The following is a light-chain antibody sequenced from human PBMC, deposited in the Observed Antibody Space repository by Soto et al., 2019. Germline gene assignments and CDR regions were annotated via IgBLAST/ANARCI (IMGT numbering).Light chain of an antibody. V-gene: IGKV3-20*01. CDR3: QQYGSSPLT. CDR1: QSVSSSY. CDR2: GAS. J-gene: IGKJ4*01. Sequence: EIVLTQSPGTLSLSPGERATLSCRASQSVSSSYLAWDQQKPGQAPRLLIYGASSRATGIPDRFSGSGSGTDFTLTLSRLEPEDVAVYYCQQYGSSPLTFGGGTKVEIK.